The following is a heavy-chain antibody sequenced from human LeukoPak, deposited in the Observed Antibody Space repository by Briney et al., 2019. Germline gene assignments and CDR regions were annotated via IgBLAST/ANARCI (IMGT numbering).Heavy chain of an antibody. CDR3: ARVGSSSWYNYYYYYMDV. CDR1: GGSISSGSYY. J-gene: IGHJ6*03. V-gene: IGHV4-61*02. CDR2: IYTSGST. Sequence: PSETLSHTCTVSGGSISSGSYYWSWIRQPAGKGLEWIGRIYTSGSTNYNPSLKSRVTISVDTSKNQFSLKLSSVTAADTAVYYCARVGSSSWYNYYYYYMDVWGKGTTVTVSS. D-gene: IGHD6-13*01.